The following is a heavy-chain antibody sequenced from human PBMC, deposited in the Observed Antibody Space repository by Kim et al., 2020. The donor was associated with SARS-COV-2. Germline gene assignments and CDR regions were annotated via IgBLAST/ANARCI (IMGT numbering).Heavy chain of an antibody. CDR3: VRGLGGD. D-gene: IGHD3-16*01. CDR2: NSKK. Sequence: NSKKSSADTVKSRFTISRDNAKNSMYLQMNSLRDEDTAVYYCVRGLGGDWGEGTLVTVSP. V-gene: IGHV3-21*06. J-gene: IGHJ4*02.